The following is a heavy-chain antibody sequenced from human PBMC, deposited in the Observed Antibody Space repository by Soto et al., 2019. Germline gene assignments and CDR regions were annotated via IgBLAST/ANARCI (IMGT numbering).Heavy chain of an antibody. CDR3: AKDQRWGGVGMMGDIVVVPAAKYYYYGMDV. CDR1: GFTFSSYG. D-gene: IGHD2-2*01. V-gene: IGHV3-30*18. J-gene: IGHJ6*02. CDR2: ISYDGSNK. Sequence: QVQLVESGGGVVQPGRSLRLSCAASGFTFSSYGMHWVRQAPGKGLEWVAVISYDGSNKYYADSVKGRFTISRDNSQNTLYLQMNGLRAEDTAVYYCAKDQRWGGVGMMGDIVVVPAAKYYYYGMDVWGQGTTVTVSS.